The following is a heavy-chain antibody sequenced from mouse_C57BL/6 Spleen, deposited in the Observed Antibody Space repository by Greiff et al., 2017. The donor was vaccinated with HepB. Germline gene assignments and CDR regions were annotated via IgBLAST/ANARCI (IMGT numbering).Heavy chain of an antibody. V-gene: IGHV7-3*01. CDR2: IRNKANGYTT. CDR3: ARSSYGSNPAWFAY. D-gene: IGHD1-1*01. Sequence: EVKVEESGGGLVQPGGSLSLSCAASGFTFTDYYMSWVRQPPGKALEWLGFIRNKANGYTTEYSASEKGRFTISRDNSQSILYLQMNALRAEDSATYYCARSSYGSNPAWFAYWGQGTLVTVSA. CDR1: GFTFTDYY. J-gene: IGHJ3*01.